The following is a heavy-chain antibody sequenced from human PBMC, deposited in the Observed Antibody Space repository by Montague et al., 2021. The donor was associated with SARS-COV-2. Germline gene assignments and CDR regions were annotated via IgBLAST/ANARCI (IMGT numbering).Heavy chain of an antibody. CDR2: ISYSGST. CDR3: TRQFYDILTGYFPFFSDN. CDR1: GASISSQTYY. V-gene: IGHV4-39*01. Sequence: SETLSLTCSVPGASISSQTYYWAWIRQPPGKELEWIGSISYSGSTFYNPSLKSRVTLSVDTSKNQFSLKLRSLSASDTAVYYCTRQFYDILTGYFPFFSDNWGQGTLVTVSS. D-gene: IGHD3-9*01. J-gene: IGHJ4*02.